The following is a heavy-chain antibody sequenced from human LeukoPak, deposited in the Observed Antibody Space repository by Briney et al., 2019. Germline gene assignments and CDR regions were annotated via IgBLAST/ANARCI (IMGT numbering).Heavy chain of an antibody. D-gene: IGHD4-17*01. CDR1: GFTFNSYG. CDR2: IWYDGNNK. V-gene: IGHV3-33*01. Sequence: GGSLRLSCAASGFTFNSYGIHWVRQAPGKGLKWVAVIWYDGNNKYYADSVKGRFTISRDSSKNTMYLQMNSLRAEDTAVYYCAREHTTVTSLLDYWGQGTLVTVSS. CDR3: AREHTTVTSLLDY. J-gene: IGHJ4*02.